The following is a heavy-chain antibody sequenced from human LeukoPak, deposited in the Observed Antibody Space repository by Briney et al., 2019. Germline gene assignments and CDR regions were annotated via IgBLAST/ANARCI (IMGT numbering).Heavy chain of an antibody. V-gene: IGHV3-53*01. Sequence: PGESLTLSCPASAFTVSSNYMSWVRHPAGHGLGWVAVIYSVGRTYYPDSVKGRFTISRDNSQNTLYLHIDSLRAEDTTVYYCARDRFGYGGNSGLWGQGTLVTVSS. J-gene: IGHJ4*02. D-gene: IGHD4-23*01. CDR3: ARDRFGYGGNSGL. CDR1: AFTVSSNY. CDR2: IYSVGRT.